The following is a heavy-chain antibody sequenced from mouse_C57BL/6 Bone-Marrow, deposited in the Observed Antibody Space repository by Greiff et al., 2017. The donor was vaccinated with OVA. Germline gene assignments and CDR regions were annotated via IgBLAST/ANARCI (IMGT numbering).Heavy chain of an antibody. V-gene: IGHV1-55*01. Sequence: QVQLQQPGAELVKPGASVKMSCKASGYTFTSYWITWVKQRPGQGLEWLGDIYPGSGSTNYNEKFKSKVTLTVDTSSSTAYMQLSSLTSEDSAVYYCARRYYGSSWYFDVWGTGTTVTVSA. J-gene: IGHJ1*03. CDR2: IYPGSGST. CDR3: ARRYYGSSWYFDV. CDR1: GYTFTSYW. D-gene: IGHD1-1*01.